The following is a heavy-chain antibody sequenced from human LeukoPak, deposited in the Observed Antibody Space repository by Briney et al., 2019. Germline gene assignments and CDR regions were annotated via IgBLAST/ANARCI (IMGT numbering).Heavy chain of an antibody. CDR3: ARDPGGFDI. Sequence: PGGSLRLSCVGSKFTFSTSNMDWVRQAPGKGLEWVSSISSGGSYIHYADSVKGRFTVSRDNAKNSLFLQMNSLRVGDTAVYYCARDPGGFDIWGQGTVVTVSS. V-gene: IGHV3-21*01. CDR1: KFTFSTSN. CDR2: ISSGGSYI. D-gene: IGHD2-15*01. J-gene: IGHJ3*02.